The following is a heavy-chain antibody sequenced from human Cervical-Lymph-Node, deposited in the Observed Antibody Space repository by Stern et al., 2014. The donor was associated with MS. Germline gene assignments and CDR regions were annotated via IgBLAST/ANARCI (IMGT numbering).Heavy chain of an antibody. J-gene: IGHJ4*02. D-gene: IGHD1-26*01. CDR3: ARIYGSKYYFDY. CDR2: IDWDDDK. V-gene: IGHV2-70*15. Sequence: QVTLRESGPALVKPTQTLTLTCTFSGFSLSTSGMCVSWIRQPPGKALEWLARIDWDDDKYYSTSLKTRLTISKDTSKNQVVLTMTNMDPVDTATYYCARIYGSKYYFDYWGQGTLVTVSS. CDR1: GFSLSTSGMC.